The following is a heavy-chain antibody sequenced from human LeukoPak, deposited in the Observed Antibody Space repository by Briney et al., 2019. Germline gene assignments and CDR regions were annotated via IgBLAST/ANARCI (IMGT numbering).Heavy chain of an antibody. J-gene: IGHJ6*02. CDR3: ARDQGYYGSGSYSYYYGMDV. Sequence: SETLSLTCTVSGGSISSSSYYWGWIRQPPGKGLEWIGSIYYSGSTYYNPSLKSRVTISVDKSKNQFSLKLSSVTAADTAVYYCARDQGYYGSGSYSYYYGMDVWGQGTTVTVSS. D-gene: IGHD3-10*01. CDR2: IYYSGST. V-gene: IGHV4-39*07. CDR1: GGSISSSSYY.